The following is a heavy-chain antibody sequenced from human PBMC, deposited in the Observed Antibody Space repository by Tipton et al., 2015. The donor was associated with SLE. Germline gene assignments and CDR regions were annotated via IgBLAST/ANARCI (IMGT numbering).Heavy chain of an antibody. D-gene: IGHD4-17*01. CDR1: GGSIRSHY. J-gene: IGHJ4*02. CDR2: ISNSETT. Sequence: TLSLTCTVSGGSIRSHYWSWIRQLPGKGLEWIGYISNSETTSYNPPLKSRVTISLDTSKNQFSLKLRSVTAADTAVYYCARVLTVTTAAPLDYWGQGTLVTVSS. CDR3: ARVLTVTTAAPLDY. V-gene: IGHV4-59*11.